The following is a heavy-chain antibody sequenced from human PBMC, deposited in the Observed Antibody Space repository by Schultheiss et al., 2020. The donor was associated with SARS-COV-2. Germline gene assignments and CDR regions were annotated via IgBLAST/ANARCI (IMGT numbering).Heavy chain of an antibody. V-gene: IGHV3-30*03. CDR2: ISYDGSNK. D-gene: IGHD6-13*01. CDR3: ARSDSSSWYHGAFDI. J-gene: IGHJ3*02. Sequence: GGSLRLSCAASGFTFSSYSMNWVRQAPGKGLEWVAVISYDGSNKYYADSVKGRFTISRDNSKNTLYLQMNSLRAEDTAVYYCARSDSSSWYHGAFDIWGQGSMVTVSS. CDR1: GFTFSSYS.